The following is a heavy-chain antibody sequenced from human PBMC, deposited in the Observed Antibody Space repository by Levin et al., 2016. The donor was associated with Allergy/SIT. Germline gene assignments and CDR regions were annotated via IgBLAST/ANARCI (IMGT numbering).Heavy chain of an antibody. V-gene: IGHV4-59*08. D-gene: IGHD2-15*01. CDR3: ARNCSGGTCYLSHNAFDL. J-gene: IGHJ3*01. CDR1: GGSISSYY. Sequence: SETLSLTCTVSGGSISSYYWSWIRQPPGKGLEWIGYIYYSGSTNYNPSLKSRVTISVDTSRNQVSLMVASVTAADTALYYCARNCSGGTCYLSHNAFDLWGQGTMVTVSS. CDR2: IYYSGST.